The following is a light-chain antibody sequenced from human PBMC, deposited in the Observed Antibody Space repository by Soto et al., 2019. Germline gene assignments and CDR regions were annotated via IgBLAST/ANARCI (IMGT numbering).Light chain of an antibody. V-gene: IGKV3-11*01. Sequence: IVLTQSPATLSLSPGERAALSCRASQSVSTSLAWYQHKPGQAPRLFIYDASKRSPGIPARLSGSGSGTDFTPTISRLEPEDFAVYYCQVRDVWPSFGQGTKVEI. J-gene: IGKJ1*01. CDR2: DAS. CDR1: QSVSTS. CDR3: QVRDVWPS.